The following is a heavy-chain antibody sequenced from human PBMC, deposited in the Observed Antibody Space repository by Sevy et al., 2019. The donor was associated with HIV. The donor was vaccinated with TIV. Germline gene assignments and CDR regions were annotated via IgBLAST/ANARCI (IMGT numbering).Heavy chain of an antibody. V-gene: IGHV3-23*01. CDR3: AGGRYDSSGSFDAFDI. Sequence: GGSLRLSCKPSGFTFTSYAMSWVRQAPGKGLEWVSTKYGSGGATYYADSVKGRFTISRDNSKNTLYLQMNSVGIEDTGVYYRAGGRYDSSGSFDAFDIWGQGTMVTVSS. D-gene: IGHD3-22*01. CDR2: KYGSGGAT. CDR1: GFTFTSYA. J-gene: IGHJ3*02.